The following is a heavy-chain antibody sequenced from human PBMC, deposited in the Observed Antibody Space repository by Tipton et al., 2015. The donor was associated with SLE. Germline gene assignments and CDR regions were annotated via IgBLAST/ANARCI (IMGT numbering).Heavy chain of an antibody. CDR3: VKSGSHEDIVVVAAVTGDWFDP. CDR2: ISSNGGST. J-gene: IGHJ5*02. Sequence: SLRLSCAASGFTVSSNYMNWVRQAPGKGLEYVSAISSNGGSTYYADSVKGRFTISRDNSKNTLYLQMSSLRAEDTAVYYCVKSGSHEDIVVVAAVTGDWFDPWGQGTLVTVSS. CDR1: GFTVSSNY. D-gene: IGHD2-15*01. V-gene: IGHV3-64D*09.